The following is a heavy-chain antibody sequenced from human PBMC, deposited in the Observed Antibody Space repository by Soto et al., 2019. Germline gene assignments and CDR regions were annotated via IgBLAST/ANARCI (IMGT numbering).Heavy chain of an antibody. CDR3: AKYGENYYDGMDV. D-gene: IGHD4-17*01. CDR1: GYSISIGYY. Sequence: SDTLSLTCAVSGYSISIGYYWVSIRQPPGKGLEWIGNIYHSGSTYYSPSLKSRVTISMDTSKNPFSLKLSSVTAADTAMYYCAKYGENYYDGMDVWGQGTTVTVSS. V-gene: IGHV4-38-2*01. J-gene: IGHJ6*02. CDR2: IYHSGST.